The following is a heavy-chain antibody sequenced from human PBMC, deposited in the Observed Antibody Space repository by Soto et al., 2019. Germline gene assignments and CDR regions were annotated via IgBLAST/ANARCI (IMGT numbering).Heavy chain of an antibody. CDR1: GGSIYTYD. D-gene: IGHD5-12*01. CDR3: ARDRPVGTLAYKVDDGMDV. CDR2: IYYSGAK. V-gene: IGHV4-59*04. J-gene: IGHJ6*02. Sequence: SETLSLTCNVSGGSIYTYDWSWVRQSPGKGLEWIGHIYYSGAKYLSEALEGRVTMSLDTSKNQFSMHLRSVTAADTATYFCARDRPVGTLAYKVDDGMDVWGQGTTVTVSS.